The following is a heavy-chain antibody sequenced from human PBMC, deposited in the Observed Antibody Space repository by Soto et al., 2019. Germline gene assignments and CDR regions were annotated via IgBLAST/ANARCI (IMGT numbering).Heavy chain of an antibody. J-gene: IGHJ4*02. CDR3: ATGLKDASNRPSFDS. Sequence: NPGGSLRLSCSGSGFNFSDYHMNWIRQTPVKGLEWVSSILSLESHKYYAASVMGRFSISRDNAKKSLFLQMNNLRAEDTGIYFCATGLKDASNRPSFDSWGPGTPVTVSS. CDR1: GFNFSDYH. CDR2: ILSLESHK. D-gene: IGHD3-16*01. V-gene: IGHV3-11*01.